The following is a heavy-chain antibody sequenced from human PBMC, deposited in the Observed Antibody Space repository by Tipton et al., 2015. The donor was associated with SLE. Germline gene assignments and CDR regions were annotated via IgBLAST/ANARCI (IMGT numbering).Heavy chain of an antibody. CDR3: AKADGVVGGQWLVRTAFDY. J-gene: IGHJ4*02. CDR1: NGSINAYY. Sequence: TLSLTCTVSNGSINAYYWSWVRQTPGKGLEYIGHVFHLGAANYSPSLKSRVAMSVDSSKNQFSLKLSSVTAADTAMYYCAKADGVVGGQWLVRTAFDYWGQGTLVTVSS. D-gene: IGHD6-19*01. V-gene: IGHV4-59*01. CDR2: VFHLGAA.